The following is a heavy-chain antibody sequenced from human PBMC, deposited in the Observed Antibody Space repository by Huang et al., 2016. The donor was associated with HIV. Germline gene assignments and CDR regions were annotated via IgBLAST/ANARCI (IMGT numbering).Heavy chain of an antibody. J-gene: IGHJ6*02. V-gene: IGHV5-51*01. CDR3: ARLDTARNYYYYGLDV. D-gene: IGHD5-18*01. CDR2: IYTNDSDT. CDR1: GYSFAKYW. Sequence: EEQLVQSGAEVKKPGESLKISCEGSGYSFAKYWIGWVGQMPGKGLGWVGLIYTNDSDTRYSPSLQGQVSITADKSISTAYLQWSSLKASDTAMYYCARLDTARNYYYYGLDVWGQGTSVIVSS.